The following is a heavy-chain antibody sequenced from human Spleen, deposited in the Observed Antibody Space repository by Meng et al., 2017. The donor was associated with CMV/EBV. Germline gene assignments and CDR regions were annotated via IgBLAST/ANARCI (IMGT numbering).Heavy chain of an antibody. CDR3: ARGGQGFDP. V-gene: IGHV4-61*01. Sequence: SETLSLTCTVSGGSVSSGSYYWNWIRQPPGKGLEWIAYIYYTGSTNYNPSLKSRVTISVDTSKNQFSLKLSSVTAADTAVYFCARGGQGFDPWGQGTLVTVSS. CDR2: IYYTGST. D-gene: IGHD3-10*01. CDR1: GGSVSSGSYY. J-gene: IGHJ5*02.